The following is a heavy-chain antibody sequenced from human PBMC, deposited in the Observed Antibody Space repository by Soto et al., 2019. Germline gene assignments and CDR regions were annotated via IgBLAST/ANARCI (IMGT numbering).Heavy chain of an antibody. CDR1: GGSISSSNW. J-gene: IGHJ6*02. Sequence: SETLSLTCAVSGGSISSSNWWSWVRQPPGKGLEWIGEIYHSGSTNYNPSLKSRVTISVDKSKNQFSLKLSSVTAADTAVYYCARDSRASSWYGMDVWGQGTTVTVSS. CDR3: ARDSRASSWYGMDV. D-gene: IGHD6-13*01. V-gene: IGHV4-4*02. CDR2: IYHSGST.